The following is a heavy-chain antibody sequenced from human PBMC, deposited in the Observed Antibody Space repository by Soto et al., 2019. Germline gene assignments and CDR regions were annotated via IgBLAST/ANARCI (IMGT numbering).Heavy chain of an antibody. CDR2: ISGSGGST. Sequence: EVQLLESGGGLVQPGGSLRLSCAASGFTFSSYAMSWVRQAPGKGLEWVSAISGSGGSTYYPDSVKGRSTIASDNSNNTLYLQMTRLRTGHTAVDYSAKDLTLAWDQGTLVTVSS. V-gene: IGHV3-23*01. J-gene: IGHJ4*02. CDR1: GFTFSSYA. CDR3: AKDLTLA.